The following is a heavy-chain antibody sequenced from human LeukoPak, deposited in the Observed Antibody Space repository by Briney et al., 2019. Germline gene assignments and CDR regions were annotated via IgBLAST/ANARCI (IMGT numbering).Heavy chain of an antibody. CDR2: ISAYNGNT. Sequence: ASVKVSCKASGYTFSSYYIHWVRQAPGQGLEWMGWISAYNGNTNYAQKLQGRVTMTTDTSTSTAYMELRSLRSDDTAVYYCARDIGYYDILTGYYMYSVLSPAFDIWGQGTMVTVSS. D-gene: IGHD3-9*01. V-gene: IGHV1-18*04. CDR3: ARDIGYYDILTGYYMYSVLSPAFDI. CDR1: GYTFSSYY. J-gene: IGHJ3*02.